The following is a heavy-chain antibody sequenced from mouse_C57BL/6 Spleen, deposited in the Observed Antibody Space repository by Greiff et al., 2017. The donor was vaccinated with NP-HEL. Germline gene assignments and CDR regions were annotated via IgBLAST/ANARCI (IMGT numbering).Heavy chain of an antibody. CDR2: IDPSDSYT. D-gene: IGHD2-3*01. V-gene: IGHV1-50*01. Sequence: QVQLQQSGAELVKPGASVKLSCKASGYTFTSYWMQWVKQRPGQGLEWIGEIDPSDSYTNYNQKFKGKATLTVDTSSSTAYMQLSSLPSEDSAVYYCARRGYDGYYLSWFAYWGQGTLVTVSA. J-gene: IGHJ3*01. CDR1: GYTFTSYW. CDR3: ARRGYDGYYLSWFAY.